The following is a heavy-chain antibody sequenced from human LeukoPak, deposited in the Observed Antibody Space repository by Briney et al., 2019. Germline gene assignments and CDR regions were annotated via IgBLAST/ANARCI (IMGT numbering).Heavy chain of an antibody. CDR3: ARGRGDSRGTSFDY. D-gene: IGHD3-22*01. J-gene: IGHJ4*02. CDR2: IYYTGGT. Sequence: SETLSLTCTVSGGSISTYYWSWIRQPPGKGLEWIGYIYYTGGTTYNPSLRSRVAISIDTSKNQFSLRLNSVTAADTAVYYCARGRGDSRGTSFDYWGQGTLVTVSS. V-gene: IGHV4-59*01. CDR1: GGSISTYY.